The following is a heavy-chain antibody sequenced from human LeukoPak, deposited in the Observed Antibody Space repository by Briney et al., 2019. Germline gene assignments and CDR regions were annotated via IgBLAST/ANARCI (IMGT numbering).Heavy chain of an antibody. V-gene: IGHV3-23*01. J-gene: IGHJ6*02. CDR3: AKDGREFYDFWSGSLDV. CDR1: GFTFSSYA. Sequence: GGSLRLSCAASGFTFSSYAMSWVRQAPGEGLEWVSAISGSGGSTYYADSVKGRFTISRDNSKNTLYLQMNSLRAEDTAVYYCAKDGREFYDFWSGSLDVWGQGTTVTVSS. CDR2: ISGSGGST. D-gene: IGHD3-3*01.